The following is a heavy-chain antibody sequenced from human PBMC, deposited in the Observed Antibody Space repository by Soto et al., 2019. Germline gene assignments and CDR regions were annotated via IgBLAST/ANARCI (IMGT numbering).Heavy chain of an antibody. V-gene: IGHV3-30-3*01. CDR3: ARGGEGGSYCDLGY. CDR1: GFTFSNYI. J-gene: IGHJ4*02. Sequence: PGGSLRLSCAASGFTFSNYIMHWVRQAPGKGLEWVAIILHDGNNKYYADSVKGRFTISRDNSKNTLYLQMNSLRTEDTAIYYSARGGEGGSYCDLGYWGQGTLVTVSS. D-gene: IGHD3-10*01. CDR2: ILHDGNNK.